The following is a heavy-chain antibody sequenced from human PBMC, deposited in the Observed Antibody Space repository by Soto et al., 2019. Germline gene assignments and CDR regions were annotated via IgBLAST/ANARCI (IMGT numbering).Heavy chain of an antibody. CDR1: GYTFSRYG. V-gene: IGHV1-18*01. J-gene: IGHJ6*02. CDR3: AKNGQPPYYYYGLDV. Sequence: QGQLVQSGGEVKKPGASVKVSCKASGYTFSRYGISCVRQAPGQGLEWMGWISGYNGDTNYAQKFQGRVTMTIDTSPTTAYMELRGLTSDDTAIYYCAKNGQPPYYYYGLDVWGQGTTVTVSS. CDR2: ISGYNGDT. D-gene: IGHD2-8*01.